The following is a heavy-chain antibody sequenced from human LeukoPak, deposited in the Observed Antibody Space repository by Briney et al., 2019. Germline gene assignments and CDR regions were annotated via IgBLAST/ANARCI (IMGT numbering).Heavy chain of an antibody. J-gene: IGHJ4*02. V-gene: IGHV4-61*02. CDR2: IYTSGST. CDR1: GGSISSGSYY. CDR3: ARERGENYDSSSYIDS. Sequence: TSETLSLTCTVSGGSISSGSYYWSWIRQPAGKGLEWIGRIYTSGSTNYNPSLKSRVTISVDTSKNQFSLKLSSVTAADTAVYYCARERGENYDSSSYIDSWGQGTLVTVSS. D-gene: IGHD3-22*01.